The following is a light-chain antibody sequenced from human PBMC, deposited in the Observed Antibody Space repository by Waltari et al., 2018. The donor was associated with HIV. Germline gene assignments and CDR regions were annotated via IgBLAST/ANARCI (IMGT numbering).Light chain of an antibody. CDR3: ASHAGSKDV. Sequence: QSALTQPPSASGSPGQSVTISCTGTSRDIGADNHVSWFQQHPGKAPKLMIYDVTKRPSGVPDRFSGSKSGNTASLTVSGLQAEDEADYYCASHAGSKDVFGGGTRLTVL. V-gene: IGLV2-8*01. CDR2: DVT. CDR1: SRDIGADNH. J-gene: IGLJ2*01.